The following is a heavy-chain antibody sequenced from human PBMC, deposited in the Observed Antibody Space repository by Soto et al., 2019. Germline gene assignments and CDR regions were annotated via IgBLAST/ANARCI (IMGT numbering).Heavy chain of an antibody. CDR1: GGSFSGYY. Sequence: PSETLSLTCAVYGGSFSGYYWSWIRQPPGKGLEWIGEINHSGSTNYNPSLKSRVTISVDTSKNQFSLKLSSVTAADTAVYYCARDKTYYDILTGYPKPEYYFDYWGQGTLVTVSS. CDR3: ARDKTYYDILTGYPKPEYYFDY. V-gene: IGHV4-34*01. CDR2: INHSGST. J-gene: IGHJ4*02. D-gene: IGHD3-9*01.